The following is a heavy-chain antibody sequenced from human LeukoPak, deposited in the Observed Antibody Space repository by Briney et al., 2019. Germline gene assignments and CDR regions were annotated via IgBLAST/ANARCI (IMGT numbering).Heavy chain of an antibody. D-gene: IGHD3-10*01. CDR1: GGSISSYY. Sequence: SETLSLTCTVSGGSISSYYWSWIRQPPGKGLEWIGYIYYSGSTNYNPSLKSRVIISVDTSKNQFSLKLSSVTAADTAVYYCARGTMVRGVRGNYFDYWGQGTLVTVSS. V-gene: IGHV4-59*01. CDR3: ARGTMVRGVRGNYFDY. J-gene: IGHJ4*02. CDR2: IYYSGST.